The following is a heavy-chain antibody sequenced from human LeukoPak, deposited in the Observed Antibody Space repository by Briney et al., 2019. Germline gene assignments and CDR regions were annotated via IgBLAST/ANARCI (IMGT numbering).Heavy chain of an antibody. V-gene: IGHV3-21*04. CDR1: GFTFSTYS. Sequence: GGSLRLSCAASGFTFSTYSMNWVRQAPGKGLEWVSSIRSSRSYIYYADSVKGRFTIPRDNSKNTLYLQMNSLRAEDTAVYYCAKDSGIVGDNWFDPWGQGTLVTVSS. CDR3: AKDSGIVGDNWFDP. CDR2: IRSSRSYI. D-gene: IGHD1-26*01. J-gene: IGHJ5*02.